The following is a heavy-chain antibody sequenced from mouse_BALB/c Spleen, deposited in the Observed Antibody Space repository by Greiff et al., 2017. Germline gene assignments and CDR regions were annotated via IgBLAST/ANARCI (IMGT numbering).Heavy chain of an antibody. D-gene: IGHD1-1*01. CDR3: ARGDYYGSWYFDV. CDR1: GYTFTDYA. Sequence: QVQLQQSGAELVRPGVSVKISCKGSGYTFTDYAMHWVKQSHAKSLEWIGVISTYYGDASYNQKFKGKATMTVDKSSSTAYMELARLTSEDSAIYYCARGDYYGSWYFDVWGAGTTVTVSS. CDR2: ISTYYGDA. V-gene: IGHV1S137*01. J-gene: IGHJ1*01.